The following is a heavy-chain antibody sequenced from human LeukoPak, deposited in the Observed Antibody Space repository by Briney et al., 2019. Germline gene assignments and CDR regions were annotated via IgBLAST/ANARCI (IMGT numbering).Heavy chain of an antibody. V-gene: IGHV3-21*01. CDR3: ASGTVSGRDGLFGAFDI. CDR2: ISGRSTYI. Sequence: GGSLRLSCAASGFTFNSYSMNWVRQAPGKGLEWVSSISGRSTYIYYADSVKGRFTISRDNAKNSLYLQMNSLRAEDTAVYYCASGTVSGRDGLFGAFDIWGQGTMVTVSS. CDR1: GFTFNSYS. J-gene: IGHJ3*02. D-gene: IGHD4-11*01.